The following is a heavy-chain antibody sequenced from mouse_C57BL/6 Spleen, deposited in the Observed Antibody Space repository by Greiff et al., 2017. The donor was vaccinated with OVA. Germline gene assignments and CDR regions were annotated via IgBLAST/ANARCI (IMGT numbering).Heavy chain of an antibody. CDR3: ARDRGYGSFYYFDY. CDR1: GFTFSDYY. J-gene: IGHJ2*01. V-gene: IGHV5-16*01. CDR2: INYDGSST. Sequence: DVQLVESEGGLVQPGSSMKLSCTASGFTFSDYYMAWVRQVPEKGLEWVANINYDGSSTYYLDSLKSRFIISRDNAKNILYLQMSSLKSEDTATYYCARDRGYGSFYYFDYWGQGTTLTVSS. D-gene: IGHD1-1*01.